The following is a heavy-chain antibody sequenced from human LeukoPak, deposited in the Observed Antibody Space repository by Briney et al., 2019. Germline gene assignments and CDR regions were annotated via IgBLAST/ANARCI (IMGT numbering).Heavy chain of an antibody. CDR2: ISSRSKYI. J-gene: IGHJ6*02. Sequence: GGSLRLSCAASGFTFSGFSMHWVRQAPGKRLERVSSISSRSKYIYYADLVKGRFSISRDNAKNSLYLQMNSLRAEDMAVYYCVRVGRTSGYYNGMDVWAKGPRSPSP. CDR3: VRVGRTSGYYNGMDV. D-gene: IGHD1-14*01. V-gene: IGHV3-21*01. CDR1: GFTFSGFS.